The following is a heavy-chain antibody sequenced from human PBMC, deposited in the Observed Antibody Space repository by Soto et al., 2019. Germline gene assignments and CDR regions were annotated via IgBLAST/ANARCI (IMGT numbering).Heavy chain of an antibody. Sequence: QVQLVQSGAEVKKPGASVKVSCKASGYTFTSYYMHWVRQAPGQGLEWMGIINPSGGSTSYAQKFGGRVTRTRDTSTSTVYMELSSLRSEDTAVYYCARPYCISTSCYPFPYGMDVWGQGTTVTVSS. CDR1: GYTFTSYY. J-gene: IGHJ6*02. V-gene: IGHV1-46*01. D-gene: IGHD2-2*01. CDR2: INPSGGST. CDR3: ARPYCISTSCYPFPYGMDV.